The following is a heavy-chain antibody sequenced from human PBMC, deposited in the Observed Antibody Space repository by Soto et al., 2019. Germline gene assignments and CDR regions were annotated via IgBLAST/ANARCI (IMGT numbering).Heavy chain of an antibody. V-gene: IGHV4-59*08. Sequence: SETLSLTCTVSGGSISSSYWSWIRQPPGKGLEYIGYIHHSGSTNYNPSLKSRVTISVDTSKNQFSLKLSSVTAADTAVYYCASQYYYDSSGYYSHWGQGTMVTVSS. CDR1: GGSISSSY. CDR3: ASQYYYDSSGYYSH. D-gene: IGHD3-22*01. CDR2: IHHSGST. J-gene: IGHJ3*01.